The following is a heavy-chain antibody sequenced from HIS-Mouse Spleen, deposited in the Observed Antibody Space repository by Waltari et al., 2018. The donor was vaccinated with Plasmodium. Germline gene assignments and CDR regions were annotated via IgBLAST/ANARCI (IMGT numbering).Heavy chain of an antibody. CDR1: GFTFSSYW. D-gene: IGHD5-12*01. Sequence: EVQLVESGGGLVQPGGSLRLSCAASGFTFSSYWMSWVRQAPGKGLEWVDNIKQDGSEKYDVESVKGRFTISRDNAKNSLYLQMNSLRAEDTAVYYCARDRRGYWYFDLWGRGTLVTVSS. J-gene: IGHJ2*01. CDR2: IKQDGSEK. V-gene: IGHV3-7*01. CDR3: ARDRRGYWYFDL.